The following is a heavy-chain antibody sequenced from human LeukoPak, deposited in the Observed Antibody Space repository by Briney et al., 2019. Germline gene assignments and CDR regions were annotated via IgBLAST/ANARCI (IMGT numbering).Heavy chain of an antibody. CDR2: ISYDGSNK. J-gene: IGHJ4*02. CDR1: GFTFTRYD. V-gene: IGHV3-30-3*01. Sequence: GGSLRLSCAASGFTFTRYDMHWVRQAPGKGLEWVAVISYDGSNKYYADSVKGRFTISRDNSKNTLYLQMNSLRAEDTAVYYCARGDSLLRYFDWLPHDYWGQGTLVTVSS. CDR3: ARGDSLLRYFDWLPHDY. D-gene: IGHD3-9*01.